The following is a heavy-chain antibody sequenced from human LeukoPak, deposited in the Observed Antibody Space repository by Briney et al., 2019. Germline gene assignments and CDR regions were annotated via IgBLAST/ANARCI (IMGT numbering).Heavy chain of an antibody. CDR1: GFTFSSYG. Sequence: PGGSLRLSCAASGFTFSSYGMHWVRQTPGKGLEWVTIIWSDGTNKYYADSVKGRFTISRDNSKNTLYLQMNSLRAEDTALYFCANEVRPNDYWGRGTLVTVSS. J-gene: IGHJ4*02. CDR2: IWSDGTNK. D-gene: IGHD4/OR15-4a*01. CDR3: ANEVRPNDY. V-gene: IGHV3-33*06.